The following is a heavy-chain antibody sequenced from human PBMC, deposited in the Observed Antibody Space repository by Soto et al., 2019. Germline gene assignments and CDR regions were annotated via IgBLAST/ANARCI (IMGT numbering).Heavy chain of an antibody. CDR1: GFTFSSYW. Sequence: PGGSLRLSCAASGFTFSSYWMTWVRQAPGKGLEWVANIKEDGSEKYYVDSVKGRFTISRDNAKNSLYLQMSGLRVEDTAVYYCARSYSSSWYPDVDWGQGTLVTVSS. V-gene: IGHV3-7*03. CDR2: IKEDGSEK. D-gene: IGHD6-13*01. CDR3: ARSYSSSWYPDVD. J-gene: IGHJ4*02.